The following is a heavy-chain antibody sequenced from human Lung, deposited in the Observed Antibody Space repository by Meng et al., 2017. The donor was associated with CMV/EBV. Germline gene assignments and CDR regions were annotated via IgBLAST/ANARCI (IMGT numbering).Heavy chain of an antibody. J-gene: IGHJ5*02. V-gene: IGHV3-23*01. Sequence: GGSLRLXXVASGLTFSSHPMTWVRQAPGKGLEWVSSISGSGGSTYSADSVQGRFTISRDNSKNTLYLQMSALRDEDTALYYCARGGPVAGKNWFDRWGQGTLVTVSS. CDR2: ISGSGGST. CDR3: ARGGPVAGKNWFDR. D-gene: IGHD6-19*01. CDR1: GLTFSSHP.